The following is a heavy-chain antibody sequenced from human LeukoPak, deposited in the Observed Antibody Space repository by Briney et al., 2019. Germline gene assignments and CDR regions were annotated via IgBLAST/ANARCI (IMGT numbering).Heavy chain of an antibody. CDR1: GGSISSYY. Sequence: PSETLSLTCTVSGGSISSYYWSWIRQPAGKGLEWIGRTYTSGSTNYNPSLKSRVTMSVDTSKNQFSLKLSSVTAADTAVYYCARDSSSSLYNWFDPWGQGTLVTVSS. D-gene: IGHD6-13*01. CDR2: TYTSGST. J-gene: IGHJ5*02. CDR3: ARDSSSSLYNWFDP. V-gene: IGHV4-4*07.